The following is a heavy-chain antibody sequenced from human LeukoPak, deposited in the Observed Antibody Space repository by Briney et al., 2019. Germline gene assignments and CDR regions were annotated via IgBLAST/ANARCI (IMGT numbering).Heavy chain of an antibody. CDR1: GGSFSGYY. D-gene: IGHD3-10*01. Sequence: SDTLSLTCAVYGGSFSGYYWSWIRRPPGKGLEWFGEFNHSGSTNYNPSLKSRVTISVDTSKNQFSLKLSSVTAADTAVYYCARGVVRGVNPYYYYYGMDVWGQGTTVTVSS. CDR3: ARGVVRGVNPYYYYYGMDV. J-gene: IGHJ6*02. CDR2: FNHSGST. V-gene: IGHV4-34*01.